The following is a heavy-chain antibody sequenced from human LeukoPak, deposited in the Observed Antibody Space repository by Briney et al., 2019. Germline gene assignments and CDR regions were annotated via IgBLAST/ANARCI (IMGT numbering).Heavy chain of an antibody. V-gene: IGHV3-74*01. CDR2: INSDGTNT. Sequence: GSLRLSCGVSGFTFSDYWMHWVRQAPGKGLVWVSRINSDGTNTNYAGSVKGRFTISRDNAKNTLYLQMNSLRVEDTAVYYCASGYARSARHQSDFWGQGTVVTVSS. J-gene: IGHJ4*02. CDR3: ASGYARSARHQSDF. D-gene: IGHD5-12*01. CDR1: GFTFSDYW.